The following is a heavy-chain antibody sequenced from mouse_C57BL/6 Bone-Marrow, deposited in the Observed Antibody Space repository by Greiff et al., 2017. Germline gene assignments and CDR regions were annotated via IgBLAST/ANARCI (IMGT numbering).Heavy chain of an antibody. J-gene: IGHJ4*01. Sequence: QVQLQQPGAELVKPGASVKMSCKASGYTFTSYWITWVKQRPGQGLEWIGDIYPGSGSTNYNEKFKSKATLTVATSSSTAYTQLSSLTSEDSAVYYCAILYYYGSSYAMDYWGQGTSVTVSS. CDR3: AILYYYGSSYAMDY. D-gene: IGHD1-1*01. CDR1: GYTFTSYW. V-gene: IGHV1-55*01. CDR2: IYPGSGST.